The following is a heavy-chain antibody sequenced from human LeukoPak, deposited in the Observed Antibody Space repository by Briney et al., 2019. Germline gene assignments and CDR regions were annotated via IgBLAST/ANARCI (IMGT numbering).Heavy chain of an antibody. CDR2: MYYSGST. CDR1: GGSISSSSYY. V-gene: IGHV4-39*01. CDR3: ATSSGSYYY. D-gene: IGHD1-26*01. J-gene: IGHJ4*02. Sequence: ASETLSLTCTVSGGSISSSSYYWGWIRQPPGKGLEWIGSMYYSGSTYYNPSLKSRVTIYVDTSKNQFSLKLSSVTAADTAVYYCATSSGSYYYWGQGTLVTVSS.